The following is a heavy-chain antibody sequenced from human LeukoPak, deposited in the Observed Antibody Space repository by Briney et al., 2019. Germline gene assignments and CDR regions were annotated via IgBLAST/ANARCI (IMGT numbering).Heavy chain of an antibody. CDR1: GGSISSHY. CDR3: ARDLTYYDFWSGYSKGSWFDP. CDR2: IYYSGST. Sequence: SETLSLTCTVSGGSISSHYWSWIRQPPGKGLEWIGYIYYSGSTNYNPSLKSRVTISVDTSKNQFPLKLSSVTAADTAVYYCARDLTYYDFWSGYSKGSWFDPWGQGTLVTVSS. J-gene: IGHJ5*02. D-gene: IGHD3-3*01. V-gene: IGHV4-59*11.